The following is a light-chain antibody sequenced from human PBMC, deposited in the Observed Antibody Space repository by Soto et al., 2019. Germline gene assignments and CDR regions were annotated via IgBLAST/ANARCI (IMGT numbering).Light chain of an antibody. V-gene: IGKV3-20*01. CDR1: QSVSSSS. CDR2: GAS. CDR3: QQYGSSPGT. J-gene: IGKJ1*01. Sequence: EIVLTQSPGTLSLSPGERATLSCRASQSVSSSSLAWYQQKPGQAPRLLIYGASSRATGIPDRFSGSGSGTDFTLTISSLEPEDFAVYYCQQYGSSPGTFGQGTKVEIK.